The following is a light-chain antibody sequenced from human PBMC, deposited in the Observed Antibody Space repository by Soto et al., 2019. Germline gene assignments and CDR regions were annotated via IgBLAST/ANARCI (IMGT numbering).Light chain of an antibody. V-gene: IGKV3-20*01. CDR2: GAS. J-gene: IGKJ3*01. CDR3: QQYGGSRLFS. CDR1: QGVTPAY. Sequence: EIVLTQSPGTLSLSPGERATLSCRASQGVTPAYLAWYQHKPGQAPRLLIYGASNRATGIPDRFCGSGSGTDFTLTISRLEPEDFAVYSCQQYGGSRLFSFGPGTRVDFK.